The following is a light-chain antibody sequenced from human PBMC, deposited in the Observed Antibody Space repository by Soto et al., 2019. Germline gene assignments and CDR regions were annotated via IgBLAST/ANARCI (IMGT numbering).Light chain of an antibody. CDR1: QSVSSTY. Sequence: EIVLTQSPGTLSLSPGERATLSCRASQSVSSTYLAWYQQRPGQAPRLLVYGASNRATGIPERFSGSGSGTDFTLTISRLEPEDFAVYYCQQYGGSPRTCGQGTRW. CDR2: GAS. V-gene: IGKV3-20*01. CDR3: QQYGGSPRT. J-gene: IGKJ1*01.